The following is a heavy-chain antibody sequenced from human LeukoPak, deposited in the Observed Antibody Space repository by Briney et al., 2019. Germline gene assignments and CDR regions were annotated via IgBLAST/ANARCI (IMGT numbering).Heavy chain of an antibody. V-gene: IGHV4-31*03. Sequence: SETLSLTCTVSGGSISSGGYYWSWIRQHPGKGLEWIGYIYYSGSTYYNPSLKSRVTISVDTSKNQFSLKLSSVTAADTAVYYCARVGSSWYNFDYWGQGTLVTVSS. D-gene: IGHD6-13*01. J-gene: IGHJ4*02. CDR3: ARVGSSWYNFDY. CDR2: IYYSGST. CDR1: GGSISSGGYY.